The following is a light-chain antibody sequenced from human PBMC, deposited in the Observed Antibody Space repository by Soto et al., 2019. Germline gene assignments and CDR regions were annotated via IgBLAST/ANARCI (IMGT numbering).Light chain of an antibody. V-gene: IGKV3-11*01. CDR2: DAS. Sequence: EILLTQSPATLSLSPGQRATLSXRASQSVSSYLAWYQQKPGQAPRLLIYDASIRATGIPGRFSACGSGTDFTLTIRSRQREDFAVYYCQQGGNRPWTYGQGTKVDI. CDR3: QQGGNRPWT. J-gene: IGKJ1*01. CDR1: QSVSSY.